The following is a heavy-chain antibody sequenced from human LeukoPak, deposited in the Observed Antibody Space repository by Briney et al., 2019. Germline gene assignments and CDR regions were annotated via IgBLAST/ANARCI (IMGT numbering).Heavy chain of an antibody. CDR2: FDPEDGET. Sequence: ASVKVSCKVSGYTLSEISMHWVRQAPGKRLEWMGGFDPEDGETIYAQKFQGRVTMTEDTSTDTAYMEVTSLRSEDTAVYYCATSPGFDYWGQGTLVTVSS. V-gene: IGHV1-24*01. D-gene: IGHD1-14*01. CDR1: GYTLSEIS. CDR3: ATSPGFDY. J-gene: IGHJ4*02.